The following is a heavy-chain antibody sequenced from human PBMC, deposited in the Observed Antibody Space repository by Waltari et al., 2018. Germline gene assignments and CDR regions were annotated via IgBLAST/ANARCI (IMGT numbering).Heavy chain of an antibody. CDR2: ISGSGASK. J-gene: IGHJ4*02. Sequence: EVQLLESGGGLVQPGGSLRLSCAASGFTFSSCAMSWVRQAPGKGLEWVSAISGSGASKYYGDSVKGRVTISRDNSKNTLYLQMSGLSADDTAVYYCAKDPGGGDYWGQGTLVTVSS. CDR3: AKDPGGGDY. CDR1: GFTFSSCA. D-gene: IGHD3-10*01. V-gene: IGHV3-23*01.